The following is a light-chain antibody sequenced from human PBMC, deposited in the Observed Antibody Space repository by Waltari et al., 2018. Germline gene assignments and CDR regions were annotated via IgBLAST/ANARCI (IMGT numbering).Light chain of an antibody. V-gene: IGKV1-9*01. J-gene: IGKJ1*01. CDR2: AAS. Sequence: DIQLTQSPSFLSASVGDRVTITCRASLGINSYLAWYQQQPGRAPKLLIYAASTLQSGVPSRFSGSGSGTEFNLTISSLQPEDFATYYCQQLNSNPWTFGQGTKVELK. CDR3: QQLNSNPWT. CDR1: LGINSY.